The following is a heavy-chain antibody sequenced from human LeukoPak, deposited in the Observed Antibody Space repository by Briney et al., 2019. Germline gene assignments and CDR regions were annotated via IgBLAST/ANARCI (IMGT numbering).Heavy chain of an antibody. CDR3: ARARGRYIDFLDY. CDR2: FFYSGST. D-gene: IGHD3-9*01. J-gene: IGHJ4*02. CDR1: GGSISSNYY. Sequence: SETLSLTCTVPGGSISSNYYWGWIRRPPGKGLEWIVSFFYSGSTYYNPSLKSRVTISVDTSKNQFSLRLTSVTAADTAVYYCARARGRYIDFLDYWGQGTLITVSS. V-gene: IGHV4-39*02.